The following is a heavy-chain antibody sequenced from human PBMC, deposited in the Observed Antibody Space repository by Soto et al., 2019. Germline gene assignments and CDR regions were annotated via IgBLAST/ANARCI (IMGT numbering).Heavy chain of an antibody. CDR3: ARVSRAMIVVVITVAFDY. D-gene: IGHD3-22*01. V-gene: IGHV3-23*01. J-gene: IGHJ4*02. Sequence: GGSLRLSCVASGVTFTTNAMDWVRQAPGKGLEWVSFISGDDGSGNYADSVKGRFTISRDNSKNTLYLQMNSLGTEDTAVYYCARVSRAMIVVVITVAFDYWGQGTLVAASS. CDR1: GVTFTTNA. CDR2: ISGDDGSG.